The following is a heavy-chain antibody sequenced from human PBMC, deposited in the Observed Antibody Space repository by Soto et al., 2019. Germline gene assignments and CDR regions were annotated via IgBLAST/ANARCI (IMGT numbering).Heavy chain of an antibody. V-gene: IGHV1-69*01. D-gene: IGHD6-6*01. J-gene: IGHJ3*02. Sequence: QIQLLQSGDEVKKPGSSAKVSCKPSGGTFSTFGFSWVRQAPGQGLEWMGGIIPYLDATYAQRFQDNVTITADVPTSTVYMEIRSLKSEDTAVYYCATPTPLGEDAFVIWGLGTMVTVSS. CDR2: IIPYLDA. CDR3: ATPTPLGEDAFVI. CDR1: GGTFSTFG.